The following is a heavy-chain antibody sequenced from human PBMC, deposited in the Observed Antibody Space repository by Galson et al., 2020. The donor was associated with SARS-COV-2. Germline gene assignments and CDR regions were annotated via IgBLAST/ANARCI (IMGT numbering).Heavy chain of an antibody. CDR1: GFTFSSYA. D-gene: IGHD5-18*01. CDR2: ISYDGSNK. Sequence: GGSLRLSCAASGFTFSSYAMHWVRQAPGKGLEWVEVISYDGSNKYYADSVKGRFTISRDNSKNTLYLQMNSLRAEDTAVYYCARAHNGGYDWFDPWGQGTLVTVSS. V-gene: IGHV3-30*01. CDR3: ARAHNGGYDWFDP. J-gene: IGHJ5*02.